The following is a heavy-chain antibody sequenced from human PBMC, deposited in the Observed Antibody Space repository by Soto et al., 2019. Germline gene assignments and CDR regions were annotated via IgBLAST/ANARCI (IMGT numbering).Heavy chain of an antibody. CDR1: GYSFTSYW. V-gene: IGHV5-51*01. D-gene: IGHD2-15*01. J-gene: IGHJ5*02. Sequence: PGESLKISCKGSGYSFTSYWIGWVRQMPGKGLEWMGIIYPGDSDTRYSPSFQGQVTISADKSISTAYLQWSSLKASDTAMYYCARYGVVAATRDNWFDPWGQGTLVTVS. CDR3: ARYGVVAATRDNWFDP. CDR2: IYPGDSDT.